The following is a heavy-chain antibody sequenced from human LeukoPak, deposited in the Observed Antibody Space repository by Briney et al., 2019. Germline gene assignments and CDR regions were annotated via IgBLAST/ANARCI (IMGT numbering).Heavy chain of an antibody. J-gene: IGHJ3*02. CDR1: GGSISSYY. CDR2: IYYSGST. V-gene: IGHV4-59*01. Sequence: PSETLSLTCTVSGGSISSYYWSWIRQPPGTGLEWIGYIYYSGSTNYNPSLKSRVTISVDTSKNQFSLKLSSVTAADTAVYYCASIPNDAFDIWGQGTMVTVSS. CDR3: ASIPNDAFDI.